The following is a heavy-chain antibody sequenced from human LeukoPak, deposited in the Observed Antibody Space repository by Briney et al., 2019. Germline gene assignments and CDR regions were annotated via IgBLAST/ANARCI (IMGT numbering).Heavy chain of an antibody. CDR1: GFTFSSYW. D-gene: IGHD1-1*01. J-gene: IGHJ3*01. Sequence: PGGSLRPSCAASGFTFSSYWMSWVRQAPGKGLEWVANIKQDGSEKYYVDSVKGRFIISRDNGKNSLYLQMNSLRAEDTAVYYCARDRVLDAFDVWGQGTMVTVSS. CDR3: ARDRVLDAFDV. V-gene: IGHV3-7*01. CDR2: IKQDGSEK.